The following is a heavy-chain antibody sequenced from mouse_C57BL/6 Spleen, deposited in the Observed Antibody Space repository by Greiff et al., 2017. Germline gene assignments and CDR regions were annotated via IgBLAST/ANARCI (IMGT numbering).Heavy chain of an antibody. Sequence: VKVVESGAELVKPGASVKISCKASGYAFSSYWMNWVKQRPGKGLEWIGQIYPGDGDTNYNGKFKGKATLTADKSSSTAYMQLSSLTSEDSAVYFCARSDDYPYYFDYWGQGTTLTVSS. CDR3: ARSDDYPYYFDY. CDR1: GYAFSSYW. J-gene: IGHJ2*01. V-gene: IGHV1-80*01. CDR2: IYPGDGDT. D-gene: IGHD2-4*01.